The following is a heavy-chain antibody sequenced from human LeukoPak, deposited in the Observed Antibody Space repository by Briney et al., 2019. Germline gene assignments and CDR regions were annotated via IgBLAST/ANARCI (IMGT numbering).Heavy chain of an antibody. D-gene: IGHD6-13*01. J-gene: IGHJ4*02. CDR1: GFTFSSYS. CDR3: AREDPGIAAAGFDY. Sequence: PGGSLRLSCAASGFTFSSYSMNWVSQAPGKGLEWVSSISSSSSYIYYADSVKGRFTISRDNAKNSLYLQVNSLRAEDTAVYYCAREDPGIAAAGFDYWGQGTLVTVSS. CDR2: ISSSSSYI. V-gene: IGHV3-21*01.